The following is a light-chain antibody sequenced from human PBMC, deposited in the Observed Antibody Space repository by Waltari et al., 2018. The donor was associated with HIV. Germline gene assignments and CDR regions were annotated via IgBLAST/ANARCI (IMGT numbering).Light chain of an antibody. CDR3: QQRGTWPQVT. J-gene: IGKJ4*01. Sequence: EIVLTQSPATLSVSPGDRAILSCRARQSVSRHLAWYQKKSGQAPRLLIYEISTRAAGTPGRFNGSGSGTDFTLTITDVEPADVAVYYCQQRGTWPQVTFGGGTRVEI. CDR1: QSVSRH. CDR2: EIS. V-gene: IGKV3-11*01.